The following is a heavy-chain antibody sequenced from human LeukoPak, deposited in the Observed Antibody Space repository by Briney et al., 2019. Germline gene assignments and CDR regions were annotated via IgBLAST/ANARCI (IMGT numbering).Heavy chain of an antibody. V-gene: IGHV4-59*01. J-gene: IGHJ3*02. CDR2: IYYSGST. CDR1: GGSISSYY. Sequence: SETLSLTCTVSGGSISSYYWSWIRQPPGKGLEWIGYIYYSGSTNYNPSLKSRVTILVDTSKNQFSLKLSSVTAADTAVYYCARSKNVYDSSGNDAFDIWGQGTMVTVSS. D-gene: IGHD3-22*01. CDR3: ARSKNVYDSSGNDAFDI.